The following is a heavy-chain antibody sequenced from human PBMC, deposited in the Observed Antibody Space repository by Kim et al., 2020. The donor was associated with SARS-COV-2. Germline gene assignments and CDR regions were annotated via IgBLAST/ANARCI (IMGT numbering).Heavy chain of an antibody. CDR2: IYYSGST. Sequence: SETLFLTCTVSGGSITSGAYYWNWIRQHPGKGLEWIGYIYYSGSTHYNPSLKSRVTISVDTSKSQFSLRLTSVTAADTAVYYCARDRIGVGATLRGAFDIWGQGTMVTVSS. V-gene: IGHV4-31*03. J-gene: IGHJ3*02. CDR1: GGSITSGAYY. CDR3: ARDRIGVGATLRGAFDI. D-gene: IGHD1-26*01.